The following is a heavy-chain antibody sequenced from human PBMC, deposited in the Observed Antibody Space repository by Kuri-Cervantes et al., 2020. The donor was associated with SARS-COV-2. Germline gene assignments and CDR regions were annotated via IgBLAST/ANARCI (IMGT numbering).Heavy chain of an antibody. J-gene: IGHJ6*03. D-gene: IGHD3-3*01. Sequence: SETLSLTCTVSGGSISSYYWNWIRQSPGKGLEWIGNIYYSGITNYNPALKSRLTISVDTSKNQFSLKLSSVTAADTAVYYCARSGDFWSGYYYMDVWGKGTTVTVSS. CDR1: GGSISSYY. V-gene: IGHV4-59*12. CDR3: ARSGDFWSGYYYMDV. CDR2: IYYSGIT.